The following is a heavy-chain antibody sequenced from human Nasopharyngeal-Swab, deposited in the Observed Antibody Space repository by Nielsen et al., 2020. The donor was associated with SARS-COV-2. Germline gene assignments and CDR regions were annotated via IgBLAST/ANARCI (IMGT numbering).Heavy chain of an antibody. Sequence: SLKISCAASGFTFDDYAMHWVRQAPGKGLEWVSGISWNSGSIGYADSVKGRFTISRDNAKNSLYLQMNSLRAEDTALYYCAKIRQPILLWFGEVFDYWGQGTLVTVSS. CDR3: AKIRQPILLWFGEVFDY. V-gene: IGHV3-9*01. CDR2: ISWNSGSI. J-gene: IGHJ4*02. D-gene: IGHD3-10*01. CDR1: GFTFDDYA.